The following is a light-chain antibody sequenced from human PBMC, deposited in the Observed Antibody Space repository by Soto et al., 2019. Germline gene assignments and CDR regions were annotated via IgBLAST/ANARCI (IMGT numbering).Light chain of an antibody. CDR1: QSVSSSY. V-gene: IGKV3-20*01. CDR3: QQYGSSPLA. J-gene: IGKJ4*01. Sequence: EIVLTQSPGTLSLSPGERATLSCRASQSVSSSYLAWYQQKPGQAPRLLIYGASSRATGIPDRFSGSGSGTAFTLTISRLEPEDFAVYSCQQYGSSPLAFGGGTNVEIK. CDR2: GAS.